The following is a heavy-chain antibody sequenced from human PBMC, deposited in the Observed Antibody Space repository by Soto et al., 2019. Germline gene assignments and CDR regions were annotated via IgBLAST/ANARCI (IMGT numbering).Heavy chain of an antibody. V-gene: IGHV3-30*18. CDR1: GFTFSSYG. D-gene: IGHD3-10*01. CDR3: AKSGPTYYDGSERIPLLR. Sequence: GGSLRLSCAASGFTFSSYGMHWFRQAPGKGLEWVAVISYDGSNKYYADSVKGRFTISRDNSKNTLYLQMNSLRAEDTAVYYCAKSGPTYYDGSERIPLLRCGQGTLVTVSS. CDR2: ISYDGSNK. J-gene: IGHJ4*02.